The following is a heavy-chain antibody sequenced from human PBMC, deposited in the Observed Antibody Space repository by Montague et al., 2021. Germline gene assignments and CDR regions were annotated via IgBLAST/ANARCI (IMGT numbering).Heavy chain of an antibody. Sequence: SLRLSCAASGFPFRTYAMSWVRQAPGKGLQWVSLIFGDGGGTFYEDSVKGRFTISRDNSKNILSLQMNSLRVDDTAVYYCAKNRGGAEHYHYHMDVWGKGTTVIVSS. D-gene: IGHD3-10*01. V-gene: IGHV3-23*01. CDR3: AKNRGGAEHYHYHMDV. CDR1: GFPFRTYA. J-gene: IGHJ6*03. CDR2: IFGDGGGT.